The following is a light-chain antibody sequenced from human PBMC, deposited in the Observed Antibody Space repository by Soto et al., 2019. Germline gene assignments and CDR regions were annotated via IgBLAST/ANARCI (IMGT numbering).Light chain of an antibody. V-gene: IGKV3-15*01. Sequence: IVLTQSPGTLSLSPGARANLSCRASQTMRSSHLAWYQQKPGQAPRLLIYAASNRATGVPARFSGSWSGTEFTLTISSLQSEDFAVYYCQQYNNWITFGQGTRLEIK. J-gene: IGKJ5*01. CDR2: AAS. CDR3: QQYNNWIT. CDR1: QTMRSSH.